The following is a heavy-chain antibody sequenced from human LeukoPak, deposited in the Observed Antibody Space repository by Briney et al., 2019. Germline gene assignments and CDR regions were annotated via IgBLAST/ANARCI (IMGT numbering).Heavy chain of an antibody. CDR2: IWYDGSNK. J-gene: IGHJ3*02. D-gene: IGHD6-13*01. Sequence: GGSLRLSCAASGFTFSSYGMHWVRQAPGKGLEWVAVIWYDGSNKYYADSVKGRFTTSRDNSKNTLYLQMNSLRAEDTTVYYCARGGYSSSRDAFDIWGQGTMVTVSS. CDR1: GFTFSSYG. V-gene: IGHV3-33*01. CDR3: ARGGYSSSRDAFDI.